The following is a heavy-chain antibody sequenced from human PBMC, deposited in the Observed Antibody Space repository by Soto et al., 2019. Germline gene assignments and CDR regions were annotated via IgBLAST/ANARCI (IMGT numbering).Heavy chain of an antibody. J-gene: IGHJ4*02. Sequence: PSETLSLTCDVSGYSISSGYYWGWIRQPPGKGLEWIGIIFNTGGTYSNPSLKSRVTLSVETSTNQVSLILRSVTAADTAVYYCARCTSTAGKECRYWGQGKLVTVYS. CDR3: ARCTSTAGKECRY. D-gene: IGHD2-2*01. V-gene: IGHV4-38-2*01. CDR1: GYSISSGYY. CDR2: IFNTGGT.